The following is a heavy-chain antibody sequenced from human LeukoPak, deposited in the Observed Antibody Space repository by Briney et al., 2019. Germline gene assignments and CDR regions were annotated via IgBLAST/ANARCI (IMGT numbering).Heavy chain of an antibody. D-gene: IGHD6-13*01. V-gene: IGHV4-39*07. CDR3: ARTTEAHSWRTRYYDYYMDV. Sequence: PSETLSLTCTVCGGSISSSSYYWGWIRQPPGKGLEWIGSIYYSGSTNYNPSLKSRVTISVDTSRNQFSLKLSSVTAADTAVYYCARTTEAHSWRTRYYDYYMDVWGKGTTVTVSS. J-gene: IGHJ6*03. CDR1: GGSISSSSYY. CDR2: IYYSGST.